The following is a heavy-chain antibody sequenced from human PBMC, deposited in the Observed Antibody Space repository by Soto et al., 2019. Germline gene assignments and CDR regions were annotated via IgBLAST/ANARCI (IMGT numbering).Heavy chain of an antibody. CDR3: ASLTGYYGSGSYY. J-gene: IGHJ4*02. CDR2: IDPSDSYT. D-gene: IGHD3-10*01. V-gene: IGHV5-10-1*01. CDR1: AYSFTSYW. Sequence: PGESLEISSEVSAYSFTSYWISWVRQMPGKGLEWMGRIDPSDSYTNYSPSFQGHVTISADKSISTAYLQWSSLKASDTAMYYCASLTGYYGSGSYYWGQGNQVTVSS.